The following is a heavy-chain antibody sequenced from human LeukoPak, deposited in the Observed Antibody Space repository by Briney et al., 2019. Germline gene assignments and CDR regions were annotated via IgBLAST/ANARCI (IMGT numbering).Heavy chain of an antibody. J-gene: IGHJ4*02. D-gene: IGHD3-10*01. Sequence: GRSLRLSCAASGFTFSSYGMHWVRQAPGKGLEWVAVIWYDGSNKYYADSVKGRFTISRDNSKNTLYLQMNSLRAEDTAVYYCARLGLYYYGSGNYWGQGTLVTVSS. CDR3: ARLGLYYYGSGNY. CDR1: GFTFSSYG. V-gene: IGHV3-33*01. CDR2: IWYDGSNK.